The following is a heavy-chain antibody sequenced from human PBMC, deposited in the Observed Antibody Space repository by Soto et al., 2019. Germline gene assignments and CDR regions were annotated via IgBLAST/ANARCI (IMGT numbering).Heavy chain of an antibody. CDR1: GYTFTGYY. CDR3: ARDSSSWPPYYYYGMDV. J-gene: IGHJ6*02. V-gene: IGHV1-69*13. D-gene: IGHD6-13*01. Sequence: SVKVSCKASGYTFTGYYMHWVRQAPGQGLEWMGGIIPIFGTANYAQKFQGRVTITADESTSTAYMELSSLRSEDTTVYYCARDSSSWPPYYYYGMDVWGQGTTVTVSS. CDR2: IIPIFGTA.